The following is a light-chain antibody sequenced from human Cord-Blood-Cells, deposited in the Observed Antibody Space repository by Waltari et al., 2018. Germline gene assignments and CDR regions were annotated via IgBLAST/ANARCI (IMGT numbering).Light chain of an antibody. CDR3: SSYTSSSTWV. CDR2: DVS. CDR1: SSYVGCYNY. V-gene: IGLV2-14*01. J-gene: IGLJ3*02. Sequence: QSALTQPASVSGSPGQSSTISCTGTSSYVGCYNYVSWYQQHPGKAPKLMIYDVSKRPSGVSNRFSGSKSGNTASLTISGLQAEDEADYYCSSYTSSSTWVFGGGTKLTVL.